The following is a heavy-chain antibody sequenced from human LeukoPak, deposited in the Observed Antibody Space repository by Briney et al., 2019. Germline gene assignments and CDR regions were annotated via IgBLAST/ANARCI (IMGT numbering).Heavy chain of an antibody. J-gene: IGHJ3*02. V-gene: IGHV4-39*01. CDR2: IYYSGST. CDR1: GGSISSSSYY. CDR3: ARPIGSSDAFDI. Sequence: SETLSLTCTVSGGSISSSSYYWGWIRQPPGKGLEWIVSIYYSGSTYYNPSLKSRVTISVDTSKNQFSLKLSSVTAADTAVYYCARPIGSSDAFDIWGQGTMVTVSS. D-gene: IGHD1-26*01.